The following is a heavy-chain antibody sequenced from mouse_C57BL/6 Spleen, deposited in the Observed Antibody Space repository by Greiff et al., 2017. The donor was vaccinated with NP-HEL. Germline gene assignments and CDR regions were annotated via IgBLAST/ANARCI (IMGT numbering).Heavy chain of an antibody. CDR1: GYAFSSSW. CDR3: ARCGSSYWYFDV. CDR2: IYPGDGDT. D-gene: IGHD1-1*01. V-gene: IGHV1-82*01. J-gene: IGHJ1*03. Sequence: VQLQQSGPELVKPGASVKISCKASGYAFSSSWMNWVKQRPGQGLEWIGRIYPGDGDTHYNGKFKGKATLTADTSSSTAYMQLSSLTSEDSAVYFCARCGSSYWYFDVWGTGTTLTVSS.